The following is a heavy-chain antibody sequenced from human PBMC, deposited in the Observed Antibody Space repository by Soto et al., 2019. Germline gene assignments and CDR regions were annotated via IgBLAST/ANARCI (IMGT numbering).Heavy chain of an antibody. CDR1: GYTFSSYW. D-gene: IGHD2-15*01. V-gene: IGHV5-51*01. J-gene: IGHJ4*02. CDR2: IHCDDSDT. Sequence: GESLKISCKGSGYTFSSYWIGWVRQMPGKGMEWMGIIHCDDSDTEYRPSFEGKVTISAYKSISSAYLQWRSLRASDTATYYCVRYGGKTLDXWGQVTLVTVSX. CDR3: VRYGGKTLDX.